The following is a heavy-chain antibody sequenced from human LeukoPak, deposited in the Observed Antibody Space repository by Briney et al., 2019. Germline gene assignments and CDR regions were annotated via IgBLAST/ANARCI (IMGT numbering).Heavy chain of an antibody. CDR1: GFTFTNYE. CDR2: ITSSGGTI. Sequence: GGSLRLSCAASGFTFTNYEMNWFRQAPGKGLEWVSYITSSGGTIYYADSVKGRFTISRDNAKKSLYLQMNSLRAEDTAVYYCARWGVGDYWGQGTLVTVSS. CDR3: ARWGVGDY. V-gene: IGHV3-48*03. J-gene: IGHJ4*02. D-gene: IGHD1-26*01.